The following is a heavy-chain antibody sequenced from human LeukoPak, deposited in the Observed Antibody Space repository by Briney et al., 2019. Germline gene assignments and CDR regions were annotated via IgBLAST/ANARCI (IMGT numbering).Heavy chain of an antibody. V-gene: IGHV3-53*01. CDR3: ARKTDSSGSGDY. J-gene: IGHJ4*02. CDR1: GFTVSSNF. CDR2: IYSRGGT. Sequence: GGSLRLSCAASGFTVSSNFMSWVRQAPGKGLECVSVIYSRGGTYYADSVQGRFTITRDASKNTLFLQMNSLRADDTAVYYCARKTDSSGSGDYWGQGTLVTVSS. D-gene: IGHD3-22*01.